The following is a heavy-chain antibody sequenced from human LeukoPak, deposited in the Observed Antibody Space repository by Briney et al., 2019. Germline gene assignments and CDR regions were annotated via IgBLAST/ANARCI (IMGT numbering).Heavy chain of an antibody. D-gene: IGHD6-19*01. CDR1: GYTY. Sequence: GASVKVSCKASGYTYMHWVRQAPGQGLEWMGIINPSGGGTNYTQKFQGRVTMTRDMSTSTIYMGLSSLRSEDTAVYYCARDTAVAADRGYYYYYMDVWGKGTTVTVSS. J-gene: IGHJ6*03. CDR2: INPSGGGT. V-gene: IGHV1-46*01. CDR3: ARDTAVAADRGYYYYYMDV.